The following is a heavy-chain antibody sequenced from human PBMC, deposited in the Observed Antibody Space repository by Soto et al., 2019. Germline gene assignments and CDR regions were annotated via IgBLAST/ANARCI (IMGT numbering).Heavy chain of an antibody. CDR3: VKDRMAYTSVWDPFDI. Sequence: VGSLRLSCAASGFTFYSYAMSWVRQAPGKGLEWVSTIGSVGGDTYYADSVKGRFTISRDDSKNTLLLQMNSLRAEDTAVYYCVKDRMAYTSVWDPFDIWGQGTMVTVSS. J-gene: IGHJ3*02. CDR2: IGSVGGDT. D-gene: IGHD2-2*02. V-gene: IGHV3-23*01. CDR1: GFTFYSYA.